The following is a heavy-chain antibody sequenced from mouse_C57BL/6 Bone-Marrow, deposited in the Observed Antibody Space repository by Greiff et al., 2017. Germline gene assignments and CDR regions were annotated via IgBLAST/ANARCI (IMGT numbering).Heavy chain of an antibody. J-gene: IGHJ2*01. D-gene: IGHD2-3*01. Sequence: VQLQQSGAELVRPGASVKLSCTASGFNIKDDYIHWVKQRPEQGLEWIGWIDPEIGATEYASKFQGKATITSDPSSNTAYLQLSSLTSEDTAVYYCSSFDGNYFDFWGQGTPLTVAS. CDR3: SSFDGNYFDF. CDR1: GFNIKDDY. CDR2: IDPEIGAT. V-gene: IGHV14-4*01.